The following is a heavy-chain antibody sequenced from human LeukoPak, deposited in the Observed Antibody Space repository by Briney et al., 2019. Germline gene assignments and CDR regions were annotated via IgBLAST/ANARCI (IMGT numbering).Heavy chain of an antibody. Sequence: PGGSLRLSCAASGFTFSSYSMNWVRQAPGKGLEWVSSISSSSSYIYYADSVKGRFTISRDNAKNSLYLQMNSLRAEDTAVYYCARDRGQWERSSFDYWGQGTLVTVSS. CDR1: GFTFSSYS. J-gene: IGHJ4*02. CDR2: ISSSSSYI. CDR3: ARDRGQWERSSFDY. D-gene: IGHD1-26*01. V-gene: IGHV3-21*01.